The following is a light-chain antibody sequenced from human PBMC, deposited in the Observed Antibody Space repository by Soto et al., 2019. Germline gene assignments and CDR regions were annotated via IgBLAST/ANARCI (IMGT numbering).Light chain of an antibody. V-gene: IGKV1-17*01. Sequence: DIQMTHSPATLSASVGDRVTITCRASQDIRDDLGWYQQKPGKAPKRLIYAASSLQSGVPSRFSGSGSGTEFTLTISSLQPEDFGTYYCQQLNSYALTFGGGTKVDIK. J-gene: IGKJ4*01. CDR2: AAS. CDR3: QQLNSYALT. CDR1: QDIRDD.